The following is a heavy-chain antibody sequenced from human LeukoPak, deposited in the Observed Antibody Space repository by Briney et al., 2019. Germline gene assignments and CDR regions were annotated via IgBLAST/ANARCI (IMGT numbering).Heavy chain of an antibody. CDR3: TRDPIIGAPDYFDY. Sequence: GGSLRLSCAASGFTVSSNYMSWVRQAPGKGLEWVSVIYSGGSTYYADSVKGRFTISRDNSKNTLYLQMDSLRVEDTAVYYCTRDPIIGAPDYFDYWGQGTLVTVSS. D-gene: IGHD1-26*01. V-gene: IGHV3-66*02. CDR2: IYSGGST. J-gene: IGHJ4*02. CDR1: GFTVSSNY.